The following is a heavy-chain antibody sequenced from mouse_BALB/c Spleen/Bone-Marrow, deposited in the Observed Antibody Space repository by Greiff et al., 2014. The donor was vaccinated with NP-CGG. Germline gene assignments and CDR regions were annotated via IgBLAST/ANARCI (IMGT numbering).Heavy chain of an antibody. Sequence: EVQLQQSGPELVKPGASVKMSCKASGYTFTAYVMHWVKQTPGQGLEWIGYINPYNDGTNYIEKFKGKATLTSDVPSSTAYMELSSLTSEDSAVYYCAREGWLLRFDYWGQGTTLTVSS. CDR3: AREGWLLRFDY. D-gene: IGHD2-3*01. CDR1: GYTFTAYV. CDR2: INPYNDGT. V-gene: IGHV1-14*01. J-gene: IGHJ2*01.